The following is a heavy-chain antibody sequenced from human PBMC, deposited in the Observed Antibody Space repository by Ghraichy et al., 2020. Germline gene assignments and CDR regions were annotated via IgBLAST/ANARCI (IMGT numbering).Heavy chain of an antibody. D-gene: IGHD1-14*01. CDR2: IDWDDDK. Sequence: SGPTLVKPTQTLTLTCTFSGFSLSTSGMCVSWIRQPPGKALEWLALIDWDDDKYYSTSLKTRLTISKDTSKNQVVLTMTNMDPVDTATYYCAQIAGPGHCTSDDYWGQGTLVTVSS. CDR3: AQIAGPGHCTSDDY. V-gene: IGHV2-70*01. CDR1: GFSLSTSGMC. J-gene: IGHJ4*02.